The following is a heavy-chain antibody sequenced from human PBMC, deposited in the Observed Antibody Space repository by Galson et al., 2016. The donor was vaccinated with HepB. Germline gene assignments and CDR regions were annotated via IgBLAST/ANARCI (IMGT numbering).Heavy chain of an antibody. D-gene: IGHD1-1*01. CDR2: ISYAGAIK. V-gene: IGHV3-30-3*01. CDR3: TKEGTGSYTSPHDSFDV. J-gene: IGHJ3*01. Sequence: SLRLSCAASGLTFSRYTMHWVRQSPGKGLEWVAAISYAGAIKNYGDSVKGRFTISRDNAKSTLFLQNISLRPEDTAVYYCTKEGTGSYTSPHDSFDVWGQGTMVSVSS. CDR1: GLTFSRYT.